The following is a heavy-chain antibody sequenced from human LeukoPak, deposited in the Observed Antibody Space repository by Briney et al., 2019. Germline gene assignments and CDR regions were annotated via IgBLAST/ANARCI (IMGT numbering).Heavy chain of an antibody. V-gene: IGHV3-23*01. Sequence: RWGVLRLSCAASGFTFSSYAMSWVRQAPGKGLEWVSSISGSSGSTYYADSVKGRFTVSRDNSKNTLYLQMNSLRAEATAVYYCARGREITVRGHFDYWGQGTLVTVSS. CDR3: ARGREITVRGHFDY. CDR2: ISGSSGST. CDR1: GFTFSSYA. J-gene: IGHJ4*02. D-gene: IGHD4-11*01.